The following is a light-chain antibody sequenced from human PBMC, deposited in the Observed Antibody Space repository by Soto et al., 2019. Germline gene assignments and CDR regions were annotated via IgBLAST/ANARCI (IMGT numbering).Light chain of an antibody. CDR2: AAS. CDR1: QSISSY. J-gene: IGKJ1*01. V-gene: IGKV1-39*01. Sequence: DIQMTQSPSSLSASVGDRVTITCRASQSISSYLNWYQQKPGKAPKLLIYAASSLQSGVPSRFSGSGSGTDFTPTISSLQPEDFATYYCQQSYSTLETFGQGTKVDIK. CDR3: QQSYSTLET.